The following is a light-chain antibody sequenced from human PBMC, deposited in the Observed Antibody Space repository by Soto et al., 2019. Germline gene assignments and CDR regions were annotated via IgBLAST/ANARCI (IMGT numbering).Light chain of an antibody. CDR1: QSVRSTY. Sequence: EVVLTQSPGTLSLSPGERAALSCRASQSVRSTYLAWYRQKPGQAPRLLIYGASSRATGIPDRFSGSGSVTHITLTICRPEQEDLAGYCGPPHGSPPLYTFDQGTKLEI. CDR3: PPHGSPPLYT. J-gene: IGKJ2*01. V-gene: IGKV3-20*01. CDR2: GAS.